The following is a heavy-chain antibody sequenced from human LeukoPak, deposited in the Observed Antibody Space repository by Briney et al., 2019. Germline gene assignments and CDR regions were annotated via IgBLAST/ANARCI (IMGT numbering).Heavy chain of an antibody. CDR1: GGSISSYY. CDR2: IYYSGST. D-gene: IGHD3-22*01. V-gene: IGHV4-59*08. CDR3: ARHSRHFYYDSSGPHLYFDY. J-gene: IGHJ4*02. Sequence: SETLSLTCTVSGGSISSYYWSWIRQPPGKGPEWIGYIYYSGSTNYNPSLKSRVTISVDTSKNHFSLMLSSVTAADTAVYYCARHSRHFYYDSSGPHLYFDYWGQGTLVTVSS.